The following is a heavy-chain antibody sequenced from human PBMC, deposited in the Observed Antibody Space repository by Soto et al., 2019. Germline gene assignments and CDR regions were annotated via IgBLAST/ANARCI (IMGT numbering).Heavy chain of an antibody. CDR3: AAEYYYGSGDPKGRID. CDR1: GGTFSSYT. Sequence: SVKVSCKASGGTFSSYTISWVRQAPGQGLEWMGRIIPILGIANYAQKFQGRVTITADKSTSTAYMELSSLRSEDTAVYYCAAEYYYGSGDPKGRIDWGQGTLVTVSS. CDR2: IIPILGIA. J-gene: IGHJ4*02. V-gene: IGHV1-69*02. D-gene: IGHD3-22*01.